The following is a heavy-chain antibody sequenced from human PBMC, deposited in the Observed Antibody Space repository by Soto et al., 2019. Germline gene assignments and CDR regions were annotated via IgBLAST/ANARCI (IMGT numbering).Heavy chain of an antibody. CDR2: ISYDGSKE. CDR1: GFTLSSYG. J-gene: IGHJ6*02. D-gene: IGHD1-26*01. CDR3: ARDFTVGATYSGPYYYSMDV. Sequence: GGSLRLSCAASGFTLSSYGMHWVRRAPGKGLEWVALISYDGSKEYYADTVRGQFTVSRDNSKNTLYLQMNFLRFEDTAVSYCARDFTVGATYSGPYYYSMDVWGQGTTVTVSS. V-gene: IGHV3-33*05.